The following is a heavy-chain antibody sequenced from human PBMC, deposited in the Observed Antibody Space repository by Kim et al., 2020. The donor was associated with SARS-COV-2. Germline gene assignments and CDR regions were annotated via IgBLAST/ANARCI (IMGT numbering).Heavy chain of an antibody. V-gene: IGHV1-2*02. D-gene: IGHD5-18*01. Sequence: TNYAQKFEGRVTMTRDTSISTAYMELSRLRSDDTAVYYCAREGDTAMVFYWGQGTLVTVSS. J-gene: IGHJ4*02. CDR2: T. CDR3: AREGDTAMVFY.